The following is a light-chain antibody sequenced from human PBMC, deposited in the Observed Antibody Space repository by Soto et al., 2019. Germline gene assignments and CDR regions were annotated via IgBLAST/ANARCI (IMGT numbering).Light chain of an antibody. CDR1: QSVSNN. CDR3: QQYQNWPPLT. CDR2: GAS. J-gene: IGKJ4*01. V-gene: IGKV3-15*01. Sequence: EIVMTQSPAALSVSPGERATLSCRASQSVSNNLAWYQQKPGQAPRLLIYGASTRATGIPARFSGSGSGTEFTLTISSLQSEDFAVYYCQQYQNWPPLTFGGGTKVEI.